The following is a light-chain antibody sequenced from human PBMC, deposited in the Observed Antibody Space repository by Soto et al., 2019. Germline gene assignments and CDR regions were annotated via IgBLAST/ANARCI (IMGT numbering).Light chain of an antibody. CDR1: SGSIASNH. J-gene: IGLJ3*02. CDR2: EHN. V-gene: IGLV6-57*01. Sequence: NFMLTQPHSVSASPGKTVIISCTRSSGSIASNHVQWYQQRPGSSPSTVIYEHNQRPSGVPDRFSGSIDSSSNSASLTISGLKTEDEADYFCQSYDSSSLWVFGGGTKLTVL. CDR3: QSYDSSSLWV.